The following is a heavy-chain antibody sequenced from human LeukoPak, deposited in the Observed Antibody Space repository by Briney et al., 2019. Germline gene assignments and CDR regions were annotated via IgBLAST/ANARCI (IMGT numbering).Heavy chain of an antibody. CDR1: GYSISSGYY. CDR3: ARGVVPAAPYYYYGMDV. CDR2: IYYSGST. Sequence: SETLSLTCTVSGYSISSGYYWGWIRQPPGKGLEWIGSIYYSGSTSYNPSLKSRVTISVDTSKNQFSLKLSSVTAADTAVYYCARGVVPAAPYYYYGMDVWGQGTTVTVSS. D-gene: IGHD2-2*01. J-gene: IGHJ6*02. V-gene: IGHV4-38-2*02.